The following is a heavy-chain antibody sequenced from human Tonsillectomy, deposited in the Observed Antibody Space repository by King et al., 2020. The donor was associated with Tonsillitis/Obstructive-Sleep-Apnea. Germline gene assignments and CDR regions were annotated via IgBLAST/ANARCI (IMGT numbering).Heavy chain of an antibody. CDR3: ARTVYGYFYMDV. CDR2: TNSDGSSS. CDR1: GFTFSSYW. D-gene: IGHD5/OR15-5a*01. V-gene: IGHV3-74*03. J-gene: IGHJ6*03. Sequence: VQLVESGGGLVQPGGSLRLSCAASGFTFSSYWMHWVRQAPGKGLVWVSRTNSDGSSSTYADSVKGRFTVSRDNAKNTLYLEMNSLRDEDTAVCYCARTVYGYFYMDVWGKGTTVTVSS.